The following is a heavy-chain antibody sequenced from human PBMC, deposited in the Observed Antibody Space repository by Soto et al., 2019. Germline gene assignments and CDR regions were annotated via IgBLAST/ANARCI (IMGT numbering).Heavy chain of an antibody. D-gene: IGHD3-10*01. Sequence: PGESLKISCKGSGYSFTSYWISWVRQMPGKGLEWMGRIDPSDSYTNYSPSFQGHVTISADKSISTAYLQWSSLKASDTAMYYCARQGSLWFGSNWFDPWGQGTLVTVSS. J-gene: IGHJ5*02. CDR3: ARQGSLWFGSNWFDP. CDR1: GYSFTSYW. CDR2: IDPSDSYT. V-gene: IGHV5-10-1*01.